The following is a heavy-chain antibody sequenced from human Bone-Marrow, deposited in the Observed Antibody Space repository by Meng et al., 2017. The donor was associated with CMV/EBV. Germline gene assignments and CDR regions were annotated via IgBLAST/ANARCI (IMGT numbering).Heavy chain of an antibody. CDR3: ARAGGATKGQDYYYGMDV. D-gene: IGHD1-26*01. CDR1: GFTFSSYS. V-gene: IGHV3-21*01. CDR2: ISSSSSYI. J-gene: IGHJ6*02. Sequence: GGSLRPSCAASGFTFSSYSMNWVRQAPGKGLEWVSSISSSSSYIYYADSVKGRFTISRDNAKNSLYLQMNSLRAEDTAVYYCARAGGATKGQDYYYGMDVWGQGTTVTVPS.